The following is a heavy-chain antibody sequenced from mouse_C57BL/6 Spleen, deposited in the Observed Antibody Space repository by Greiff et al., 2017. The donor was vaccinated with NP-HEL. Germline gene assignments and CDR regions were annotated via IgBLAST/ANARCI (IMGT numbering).Heavy chain of an antibody. CDR1: GYSITSGYD. V-gene: IGHV3-1*01. D-gene: IGHD2-3*01. CDR2: ISYSGST. Sequence: VQLKQSGPGMVKPSQSLSLTCTVTGYSITSGYDWHWIRHFPGNKLEWMGYISYSGSTNYNPSLKSRISITHDTSKNHFFLKLNSVTTEDTATYYCAREDGNFFDDWGQGTTLTVSA. CDR3: AREDGNFFDD. J-gene: IGHJ2*01.